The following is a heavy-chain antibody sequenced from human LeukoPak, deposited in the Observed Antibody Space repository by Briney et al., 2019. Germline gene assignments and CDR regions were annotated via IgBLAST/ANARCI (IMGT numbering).Heavy chain of an antibody. CDR3: ARHGSYRRWFDY. D-gene: IGHD4-11*01. J-gene: IGHJ4*02. CDR1: GGSISSSSYY. V-gene: IGHV4-39*01. CDR2: IYYSGST. Sequence: SETLSLTCTVSGGSISSSSYYWGWIRQPPGKGLEWIGSIYYSGSTYYNPSLKSRVTISVDTSKNQFSLKLSSVTAADTAVYYCARHGSYRRWFDYWGQGALVTVSS.